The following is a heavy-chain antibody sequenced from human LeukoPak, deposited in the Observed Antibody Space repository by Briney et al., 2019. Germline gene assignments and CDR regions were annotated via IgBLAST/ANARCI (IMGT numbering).Heavy chain of an antibody. Sequence: GGSLRLSCAASGFTFSSYWMSWVRQAPGKGLEWVANIKQDGSEKYYVDSVKGRFTISRDNAKNSLYLQMNSLRAEDTAVFYCARDLGINYYYFDYWGQGTLVTVSS. V-gene: IGHV3-7*01. D-gene: IGHD1-7*01. CDR2: IKQDGSEK. CDR3: ARDLGINYYYFDY. J-gene: IGHJ4*02. CDR1: GFTFSSYW.